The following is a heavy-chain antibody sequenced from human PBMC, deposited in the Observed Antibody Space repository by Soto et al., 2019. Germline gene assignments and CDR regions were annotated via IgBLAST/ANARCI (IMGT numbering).Heavy chain of an antibody. CDR1: GGTFSSDA. CDR3: ALRNWYSSSWYKPINYYYGMDV. CDR2: VIPIFGTA. D-gene: IGHD6-13*01. V-gene: IGHV1-69*01. J-gene: IGHJ6*02. Sequence: QVQLVQSGAEVKKPWSSVKVSCKASGGTFSSDAISWVRQAPGQGLEWMGGVIPIFGTANYAQKFQGRVTITADESTSTAYMELSSLRSEDTAVYYCALRNWYSSSWYKPINYYYGMDVWGQGTTVTVSS.